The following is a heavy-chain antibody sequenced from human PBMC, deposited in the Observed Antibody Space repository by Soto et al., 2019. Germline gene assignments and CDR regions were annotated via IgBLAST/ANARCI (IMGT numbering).Heavy chain of an antibody. V-gene: IGHV3-23*01. D-gene: IGHD1-1*01. Sequence: GGSLRLSCAASGFTFSSYAMSWVRQAPGKGLEWVASISGAGGRIYNADSVKGRFTISRDNAKNSVYLQVNSLRADDTAVYYCAKVHTNETGYYSYYGMDVWGQGTTVTVSS. CDR3: AKVHTNETGYYSYYGMDV. CDR2: ISGAGGRI. J-gene: IGHJ6*02. CDR1: GFTFSSYA.